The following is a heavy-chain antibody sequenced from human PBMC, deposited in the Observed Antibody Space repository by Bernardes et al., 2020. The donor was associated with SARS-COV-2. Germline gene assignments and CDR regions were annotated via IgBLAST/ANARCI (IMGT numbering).Heavy chain of an antibody. CDR1: GGSISSYY. CDR3: ARDISPYVDYGMDG. D-gene: IGHD3-16*01. Sequence: SETLSLTCTVSGGSISSYYWSWIRQPPGKGLEWIGYIYYSGSTNYNPSLKSRVTISVDTSKNQFSLKLSSVTAADTAVYYCARDISPYVDYGMDGWRQGTKLTVSS. V-gene: IGHV4-59*01. CDR2: IYYSGST. J-gene: IGHJ6*02.